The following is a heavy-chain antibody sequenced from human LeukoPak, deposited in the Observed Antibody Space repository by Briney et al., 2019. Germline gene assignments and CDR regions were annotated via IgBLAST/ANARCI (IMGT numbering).Heavy chain of an antibody. D-gene: IGHD4-11*01. CDR1: GFTFSSYS. J-gene: IGHJ4*02. V-gene: IGHV3-48*01. Sequence: RTGGSLRLSCAASGFTFSSYSMNWVRQAPGKGLEWVSYISSSSSTIYYADSVKGRFTISRDNAKNSLYLQMNSLRAEDTAVYYCARDAYSTDFDYWGQGTLVTVSS. CDR2: ISSSSSTI. CDR3: ARDAYSTDFDY.